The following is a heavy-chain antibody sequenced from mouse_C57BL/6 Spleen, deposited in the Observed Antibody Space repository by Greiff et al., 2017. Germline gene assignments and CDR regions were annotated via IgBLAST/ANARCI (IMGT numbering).Heavy chain of an antibody. CDR1: GFSLTSYG. Sequence: QVLVKQSGPGLVQPSQSLSITCTVSGFSLTSYGVHWVRQSPGQGLEWLGVIWRGGSTDYNAAFMSRLSITKYNAKRQVFFKMNSLQADDTAIYDVAKSAFYGYEGEVFAYWGQGTLVTVSA. V-gene: IGHV2-5*01. CDR2: IWRGGST. J-gene: IGHJ3*01. CDR3: AKSAFYGYEGEVFAY. D-gene: IGHD2-9*01.